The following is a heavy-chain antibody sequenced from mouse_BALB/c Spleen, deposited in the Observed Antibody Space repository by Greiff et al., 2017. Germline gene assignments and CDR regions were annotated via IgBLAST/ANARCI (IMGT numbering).Heavy chain of an antibody. D-gene: IGHD2-2*01. J-gene: IGHJ2*01. CDR2: IRSKSNNYAT. V-gene: IGHV10-1*02. Sequence: EVQLVESGGGLVQPKGSLKLSCAASGFIFNTYAMNWVRQAPGKGLEWVARIRSKSNNYATYYADSVKDRFTISRDDSQSMLYLQMNNLKTENTAMYYCVRSPIYSGYDPPFDYWGQGTTLTVSA. CDR3: VRSPIYSGYDPPFDY. CDR1: GFIFNTYA.